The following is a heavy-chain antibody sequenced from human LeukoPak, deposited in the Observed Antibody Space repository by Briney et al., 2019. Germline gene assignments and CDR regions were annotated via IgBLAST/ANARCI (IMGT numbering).Heavy chain of an antibody. CDR3: AKDVTGAGAFDI. CDR2: ITWNSGTI. Sequence: GGSLRLSGAASGFTFDDYAMHWGRQGPGKGLEGVSGITWNSGTIGYADSVKGRFTISRDNAQNSLYLQMNSLRAEDTAWYYCAKDVTGAGAFDIWGQGTMVTVSS. J-gene: IGHJ3*02. V-gene: IGHV3-9*01. CDR1: GFTFDDYA. D-gene: IGHD1-20*01.